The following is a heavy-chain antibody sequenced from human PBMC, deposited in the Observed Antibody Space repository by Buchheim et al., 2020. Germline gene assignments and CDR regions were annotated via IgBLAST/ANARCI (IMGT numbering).Heavy chain of an antibody. J-gene: IGHJ6*02. D-gene: IGHD6-6*01. CDR1: GFTFSSYA. CDR3: ARASIAARRNYYYYGMDV. V-gene: IGHV3-30*04. Sequence: QVQLVESGGGVVQPGRSLRLSCAASGFTFSSYAMHWVRQAPGKGLEWVAVISYDGSNKYYADSVKGRFTISRDNPKNTLYLQMNSLRAEDTAVYYCARASIAARRNYYYYGMDVWGQGTT. CDR2: ISYDGSNK.